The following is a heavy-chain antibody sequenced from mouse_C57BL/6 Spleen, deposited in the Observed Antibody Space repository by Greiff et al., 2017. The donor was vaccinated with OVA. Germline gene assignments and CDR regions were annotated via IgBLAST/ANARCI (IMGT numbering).Heavy chain of an antibody. CDR2: LYPGDGDT. CDR3: ARGDFDV. V-gene: IGHV1-82*01. Sequence: QVQLQQSGPELVKPGASVKISCKASGYAFSSSWMHWVKQRPGQGLEWIGRLYPGDGDTNYNGKFKDKATLTADTSSSTAYMQLSSLTSEVSAVYLCARGDFDVWGTGTTVTVSS. CDR1: GYAFSSSW. J-gene: IGHJ1*03.